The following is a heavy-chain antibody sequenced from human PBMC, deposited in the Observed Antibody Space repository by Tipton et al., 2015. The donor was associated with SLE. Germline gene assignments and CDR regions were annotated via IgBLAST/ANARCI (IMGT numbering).Heavy chain of an antibody. Sequence: TLSLTCTVSGGSFTSHFWSLIRQPPGKGLEWIGNIYYIGNTNYNPSLKSRVTISVDTSKNQFSLKLNSVTAADTAVYYCVGDYGDSKFDHWGQGTMVTVSS. CDR1: GGSFTSHF. V-gene: IGHV4-59*11. D-gene: IGHD4-17*01. J-gene: IGHJ3*01. CDR3: VGDYGDSKFDH. CDR2: IYYIGNT.